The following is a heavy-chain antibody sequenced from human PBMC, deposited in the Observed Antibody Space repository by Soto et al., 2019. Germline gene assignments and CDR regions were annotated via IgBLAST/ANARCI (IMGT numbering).Heavy chain of an antibody. J-gene: IGHJ4*02. V-gene: IGHV1-18*01. CDR2: ISGYSGNA. CDR1: GYIFSNYG. Sequence: QVQLVQSGAEVKKPGASVKVSCKTSGYIFSNYGISWVRQAPGQGLEWMGWISGYSGNAIYAQNFHGRVTLTTDTSTSTVYMELRSLRSDDTAVYFCARNTGMGDYWGQGTLVTVSS. D-gene: IGHD3-10*01. CDR3: ARNTGMGDY.